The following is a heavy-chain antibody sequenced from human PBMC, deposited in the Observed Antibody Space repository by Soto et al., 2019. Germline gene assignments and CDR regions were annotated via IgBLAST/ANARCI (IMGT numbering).Heavy chain of an antibody. CDR1: GFTVSSNY. V-gene: IGHV3-66*01. CDR2: IYSGGTT. D-gene: IGHD4-17*01. CDR3: ARATTVTTIYDY. J-gene: IGHJ4*02. Sequence: GGSLRLSCAASGFTVSSNYMSWVRQAPGKGLEWVSIIYSGGTTYYADSVKDRFTISRDNSKNTLYLQMNSLRAEDTAVYYCARATTVTTIYDYWGQGTLVTV.